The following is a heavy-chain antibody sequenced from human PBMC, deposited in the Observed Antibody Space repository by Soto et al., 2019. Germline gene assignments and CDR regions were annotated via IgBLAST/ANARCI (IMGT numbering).Heavy chain of an antibody. J-gene: IGHJ6*02. CDR2: ISYDGSNK. Sequence: QVQLVESGGGVVQPGRSLRLSCAASGFTFSSYGMHWVRQAPGKGLEWVAVISYDGSNKYYADSVKGRFTISRDNSKNTLYLQMNSLRAEDTAVYYCAKCYSKGDSYYAYGMDVWGQGTTVTVSS. D-gene: IGHD4-4*01. V-gene: IGHV3-30*18. CDR3: AKCYSKGDSYYAYGMDV. CDR1: GFTFSSYG.